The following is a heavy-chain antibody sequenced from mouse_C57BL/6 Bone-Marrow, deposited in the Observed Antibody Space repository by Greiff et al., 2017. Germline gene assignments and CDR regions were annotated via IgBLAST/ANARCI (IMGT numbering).Heavy chain of an antibody. Sequence: DVMLVESGGGLVKPGGSLKLSCAASGFTFSSYTMSWVRQTPEKRLEWVATISGGGGNTYYPDSVKGRFTISRDNAKNTLYLQMSSLRSEDTALYYCARHDSNYWGQGTTLTVSS. CDR2: ISGGGGNT. D-gene: IGHD2-5*01. V-gene: IGHV5-9*01. J-gene: IGHJ2*01. CDR3: ARHDSNY. CDR1: GFTFSSYT.